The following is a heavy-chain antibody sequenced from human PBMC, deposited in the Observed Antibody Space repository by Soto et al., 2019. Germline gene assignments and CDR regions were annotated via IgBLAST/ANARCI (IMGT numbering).Heavy chain of an antibody. CDR2: ISGSGGST. Sequence: AGGSLRLSCAASGFTFSSYAMSWVRQAPGKGLEWVSAISGSGGSTYYADSVKGRFTISRDNSKNTLYLQMNSLRAEDTAVYYCAKSGDFWSGYEYPRRANYFDYWGQGTLVTVSS. J-gene: IGHJ4*02. D-gene: IGHD3-3*01. V-gene: IGHV3-23*01. CDR1: GFTFSSYA. CDR3: AKSGDFWSGYEYPRRANYFDY.